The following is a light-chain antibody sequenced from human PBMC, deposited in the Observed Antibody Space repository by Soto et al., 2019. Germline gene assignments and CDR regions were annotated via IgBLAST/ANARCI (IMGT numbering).Light chain of an antibody. Sequence: IVMTRSPGTLSLSPRERATISCRASQVIGSRYLAWYHQKSGQAPRLLIYGASSRATGIPDRFSGSGSGTDFTLTISRLEPEDFGVYYCQQFGSSIPHTFGQGTRMEIK. CDR3: QQFGSSIPHT. V-gene: IGKV3-20*01. CDR1: QVIGSRY. CDR2: GAS. J-gene: IGKJ5*01.